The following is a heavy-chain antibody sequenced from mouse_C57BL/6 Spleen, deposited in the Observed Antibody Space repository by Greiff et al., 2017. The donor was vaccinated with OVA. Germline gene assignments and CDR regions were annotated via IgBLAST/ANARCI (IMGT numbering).Heavy chain of an antibody. CDR1: GYTFTSYW. V-gene: IGHV1-69*01. J-gene: IGHJ2*01. D-gene: IGHD2-3*01. Sequence: QVQLKQPGAELVMPGASVKLSCKASGYTFTSYWMHWVKQRPGQGLEWIGEIDPSDSYTNYNQKFKGKSTLTVDKSSSTAYMQLSSLTSEYSAVYYCARGDGYPDYWGQGTTLTVSS. CDR3: ARGDGYPDY. CDR2: IDPSDSYT.